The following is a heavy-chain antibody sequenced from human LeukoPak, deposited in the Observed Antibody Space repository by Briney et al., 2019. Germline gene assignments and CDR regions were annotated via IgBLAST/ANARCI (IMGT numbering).Heavy chain of an antibody. V-gene: IGHV3-53*01. D-gene: IGHD6-13*01. CDR3: ARPRIAAAGRIPGWFDP. CDR2: IYSGGST. CDR1: GFTFSSYA. Sequence: GGSLRLSCAASGFTFSSYAMSWVRQAPGKGLEWVSVIYSGGSTYYADSVKGRFTISRDNSENTLYLQMNSLRAEDTAVYYCARPRIAAAGRIPGWFDPWGQGTLVTVSS. J-gene: IGHJ5*02.